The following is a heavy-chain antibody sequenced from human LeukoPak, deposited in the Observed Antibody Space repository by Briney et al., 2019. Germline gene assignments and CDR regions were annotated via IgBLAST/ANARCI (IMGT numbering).Heavy chain of an antibody. Sequence: GGSLRLSCAASGFXFSSYTINWVRQAPGKGLEWVSPISSSSIYIYYADSVKGRFTISRDNAKNSLYLQMNSLRAEDTAVYYCAKEVTAAELDYWGQGTLVTVSS. J-gene: IGHJ4*02. CDR1: GFXFSSYT. D-gene: IGHD6-13*01. V-gene: IGHV3-21*01. CDR3: AKEVTAAELDY. CDR2: ISSSSIYI.